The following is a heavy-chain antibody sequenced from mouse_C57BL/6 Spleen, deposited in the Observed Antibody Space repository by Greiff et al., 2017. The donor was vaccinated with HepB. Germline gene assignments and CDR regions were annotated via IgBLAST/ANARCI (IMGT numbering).Heavy chain of an antibody. J-gene: IGHJ2*01. CDR3: AGGNFDD. Sequence: EVQLQQSGPGLVKPSQSLSLTCSVTGYSITSGYYWNWLRQFPGNKLEWMGYISYDGSNNYNPSLKNRISITRDTSKNQFFLKLNSVTTEDTATYYCAGGNFDDWGQGTTLTVSS. V-gene: IGHV3-6*01. CDR1: GYSITSGYY. CDR2: ISYDGSN.